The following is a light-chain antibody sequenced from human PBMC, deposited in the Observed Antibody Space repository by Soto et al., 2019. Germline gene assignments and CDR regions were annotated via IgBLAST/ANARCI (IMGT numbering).Light chain of an antibody. J-gene: IGKJ2*01. Sequence: IVLTQSPDTLSLSPGERATLYCRASRSVSSSYLAWYQHKAGQAPRLLISGASNKATDIPERFSGSESGTDFTLTISRLEPEDFAVYYCQHYGSSPPYTFGQGTKLEIK. V-gene: IGKV3-20*01. CDR1: RSVSSSY. CDR2: GAS. CDR3: QHYGSSPPYT.